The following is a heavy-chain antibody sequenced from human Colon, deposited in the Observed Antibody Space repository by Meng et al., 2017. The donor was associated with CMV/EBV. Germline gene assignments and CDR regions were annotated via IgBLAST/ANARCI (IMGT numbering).Heavy chain of an antibody. CDR2: INPNSGGT. Sequence: ASVKVSCKASGYTFTGYYMHWVRQAPGQGLEWMGWINPNSGGTNYAQKFQGRVTMTRDTSISTAYMELSRLISDDTAVYYCASDTSFFGVVIHNWFDPWGQGTLVTVSS. J-gene: IGHJ5*02. V-gene: IGHV1-2*02. CDR3: ASDTSFFGVVIHNWFDP. D-gene: IGHD3-3*02. CDR1: GYTFTGYY.